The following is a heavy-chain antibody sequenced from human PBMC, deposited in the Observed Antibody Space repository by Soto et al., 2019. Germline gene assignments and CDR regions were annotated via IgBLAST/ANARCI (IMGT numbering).Heavy chain of an antibody. CDR2: ISGGGDRT. Sequence: EVQLLESGGGLVQPGGSLRLSCVGSGFTFINYAMNWVRQTPGKGLEWVSGISGGGDRTFDADSVKGRFTISSDNSKNTVNLQVNSLRADDTAVYYCARKVLGSTSRPDWWYFDLWGRGTLVTVSS. D-gene: IGHD2-2*01. V-gene: IGHV3-23*01. J-gene: IGHJ2*01. CDR3: ARKVLGSTSRPDWWYFDL. CDR1: GFTFINYA.